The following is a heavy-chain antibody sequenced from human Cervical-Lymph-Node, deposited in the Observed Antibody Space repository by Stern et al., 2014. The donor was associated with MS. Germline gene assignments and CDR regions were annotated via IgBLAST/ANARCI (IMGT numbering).Heavy chain of an antibody. J-gene: IGHJ3*02. Sequence: QVTLRESGPTLVKPTQTLTLTCTFSGFSLTTSGVGVGWIRQHPGKALEWLALIYWDDDKRYSPSLKNRLTVTMDTSKNQVVLTMTNMDPVDTATYYCARRTLGPSRIHDCFDIWGQGTMVTVSS. D-gene: IGHD2-21*01. CDR3: ARRTLGPSRIHDCFDI. CDR1: GFSLTTSGVG. CDR2: IYWDDDK. V-gene: IGHV2-5*02.